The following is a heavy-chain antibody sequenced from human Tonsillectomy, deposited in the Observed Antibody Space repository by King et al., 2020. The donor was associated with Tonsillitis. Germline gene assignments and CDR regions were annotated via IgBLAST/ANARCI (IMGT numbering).Heavy chain of an antibody. CDR3: TTGGVTTTFDY. V-gene: IGHV1-2*02. CDR1: GYTFTGYY. D-gene: IGHD5-12*01. CDR2: INPNSGDT. J-gene: IGHJ4*02. Sequence: VQLVESGAEVKKPGASVKVSCKASGYTFTGYYMHWVRQAPGQGLEWMGWINPNSGDTNSAQKFQGRVTMTRDTSISTAFMELTSLRSDDTAVYYCTTGGVTTTFDYWGQGTLVTVSS.